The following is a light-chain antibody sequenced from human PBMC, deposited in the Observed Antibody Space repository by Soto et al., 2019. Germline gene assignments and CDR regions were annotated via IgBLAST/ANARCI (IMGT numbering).Light chain of an antibody. CDR3: QSYDSGLSGWV. CDR2: VNS. V-gene: IGLV1-40*01. J-gene: IGLJ3*02. Sequence: QSVLTQPPSVSGAPGQRVTISCTGSSSNIGAGYDVHWYQQLPGTAPKLLIYVNSNRPSGVPDRFSGSKSGTSASLAITGLQAEDEADYYCQSYDSGLSGWVLGGGTQLTV. CDR1: SSNIGAGYD.